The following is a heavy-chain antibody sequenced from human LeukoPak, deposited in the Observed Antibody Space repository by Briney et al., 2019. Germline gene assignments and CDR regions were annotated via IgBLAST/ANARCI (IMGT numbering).Heavy chain of an antibody. CDR2: ISWNGGTI. CDR3: AKGPTYSSSSLFDY. V-gene: IGHV3-9*03. J-gene: IGHJ4*02. D-gene: IGHD6-6*01. CDR1: GFTFHDYA. Sequence: PGGSLRLSCAASGFTFHDYAIHWVRQAPGQGLEWVSGISWNGGTIDYADSVKGRFTISRDNAKNSLYLQMNSLRPEDMALYYCAKGPTYSSSSLFDYWGQGILVAVSS.